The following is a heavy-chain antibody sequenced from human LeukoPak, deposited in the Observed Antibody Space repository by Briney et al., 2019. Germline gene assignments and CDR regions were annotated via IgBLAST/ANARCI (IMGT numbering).Heavy chain of an antibody. D-gene: IGHD1-26*01. CDR2: LHSGGGT. CDR1: GGTVWSSF. Sequence: GGSLRLSCAGSGGTVWSSFRSWIRQAPGKGLEWVAILHSGGGTDYADSVRGRFTISRDNSKDILYLQMNSLRAEDTAVYYCARDRSGTYLDYWGQGTLVTVSS. V-gene: IGHV3-66*01. CDR3: ARDRSGTYLDY. J-gene: IGHJ4*02.